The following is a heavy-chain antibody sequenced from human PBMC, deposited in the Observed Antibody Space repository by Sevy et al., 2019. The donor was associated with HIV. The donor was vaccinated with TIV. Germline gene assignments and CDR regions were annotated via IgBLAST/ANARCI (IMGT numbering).Heavy chain of an antibody. Sequence: GGSLRLSCAASGFILSDSGVHWVRQAPGKGLEWVAFIQVDGREKFYTDSVKGRFTIYRDSSKNTVYLQMNSLVGEDTAVYYGDKRPTAAWGQGTLVTVSS. V-gene: IGHV3-30*02. CDR1: GFILSDSG. CDR3: DKRPTAA. CDR2: IQVDGREK. J-gene: IGHJ5*02.